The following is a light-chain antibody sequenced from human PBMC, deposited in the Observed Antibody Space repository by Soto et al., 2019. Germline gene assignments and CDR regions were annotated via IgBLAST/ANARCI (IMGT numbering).Light chain of an antibody. CDR3: QDLCGSRT. J-gene: IGKJ1*01. CDR1: HTITYR. Sequence: DIQITQSPSSLSASVEDRVTIPCEGSHTITYRLAWYQQTPGEAPMVLIYDACMLGSGVPSRFTGSVFVTAYILIISRLAVAAFPLYCCQDLCGSRTFGQGTKVDIK. V-gene: IGKV1-5*01. CDR2: DAC.